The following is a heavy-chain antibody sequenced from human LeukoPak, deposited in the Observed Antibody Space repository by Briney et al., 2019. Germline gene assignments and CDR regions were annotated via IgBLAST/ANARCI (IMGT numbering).Heavy chain of an antibody. Sequence: GESLKISCKGSGYSFTNYWITWVRQTPGKGLEWMGTIDASDSYTNYSPSFQGHVTISVDKSISTAYLQWSSLKASDTAMHYCARHSSGSSWLDPWGQGTPVTASS. CDR2: IDASDSYT. J-gene: IGHJ5*02. V-gene: IGHV5-10-1*01. D-gene: IGHD1-26*01. CDR3: ARHSSGSSWLDP. CDR1: GYSFTNYW.